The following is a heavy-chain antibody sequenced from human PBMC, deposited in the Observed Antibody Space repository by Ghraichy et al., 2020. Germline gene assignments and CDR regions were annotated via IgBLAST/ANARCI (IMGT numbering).Heavy chain of an antibody. Sequence: GGSLRLSCAASGFTFDDYTMHWVRQAPGKGLEWVSLISWDGGSTYYADSVKGRFTISRDNSKNSLYLQMNSLRTEDTALYYCAKDLWGYSYGYADYYYGMDVWGQGTTVTVSS. D-gene: IGHD5-18*01. CDR3: AKDLWGYSYGYADYYYGMDV. CDR2: ISWDGGST. V-gene: IGHV3-43*01. J-gene: IGHJ6*02. CDR1: GFTFDDYT.